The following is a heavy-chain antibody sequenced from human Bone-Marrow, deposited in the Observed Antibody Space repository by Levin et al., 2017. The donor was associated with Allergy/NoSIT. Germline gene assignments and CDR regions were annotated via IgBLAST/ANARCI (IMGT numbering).Heavy chain of an antibody. V-gene: IGHV3-33*01. CDR3: ARSEGVLLWFGEPRDAFDI. J-gene: IGHJ3*02. Sequence: PGGSLRLSCAASGFTFSSYGMHWVRQAPGKGLEWVAVIWYDGSNKYYADSVKGRFTISRDNSKNTLYLQMNSLRAEDTAVYYCARSEGVLLWFGEPRDAFDIWGQGTMVTVSS. CDR2: IWYDGSNK. D-gene: IGHD3-10*01. CDR1: GFTFSSYG.